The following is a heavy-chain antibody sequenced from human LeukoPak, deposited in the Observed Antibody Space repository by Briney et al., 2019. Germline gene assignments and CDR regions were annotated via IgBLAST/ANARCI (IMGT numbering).Heavy chain of an antibody. D-gene: IGHD6-19*01. CDR2: IKSKTDGGTT. Sequence: GGSLRLSCAASGFTFSNAWMSWVRQAPGKGLEWVGRIKSKTDGGTTDYAAPVKGRFTISRDDSKNTLYLQMNSLKAEDTAVYYCARGHPYSSGWYPRADYFDYWGQGTLVTVSS. CDR1: GFTFSNAW. CDR3: ARGHPYSSGWYPRADYFDY. V-gene: IGHV3-15*01. J-gene: IGHJ4*02.